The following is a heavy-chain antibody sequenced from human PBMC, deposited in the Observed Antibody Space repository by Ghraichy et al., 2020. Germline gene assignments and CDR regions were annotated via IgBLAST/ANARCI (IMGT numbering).Heavy chain of an antibody. CDR3: ATGGIPLWVLDS. CDR2: ITGSGDIM. D-gene: IGHD2/OR15-2a*01. J-gene: IGHJ4*02. Sequence: GGSLRLSCAASGFTFSSFAMSWVRQAPGKGLEWISGITGSGDIMYYADSVKGRFTISRDNSRNTLYLEMSSLRVEDTAVYYCATGGIPLWVLDSWGQGALVTGSS. V-gene: IGHV3-23*01. CDR1: GFTFSSFA.